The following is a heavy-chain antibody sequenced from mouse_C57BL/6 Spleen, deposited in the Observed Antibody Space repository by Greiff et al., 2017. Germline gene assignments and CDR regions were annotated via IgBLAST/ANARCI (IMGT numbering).Heavy chain of an antibody. V-gene: IGHV5-17*01. CDR3: ARQKVYYGSSYYFDY. Sequence: EVKLQESGGGLVKPGGSLKLSCAASGFTFSDYGMHWVRQAPEKGLEWVAYISSGSSTIYYADTVKGRFTISSDNAKNTLFLQMTSLRSEDTAMYYCARQKVYYGSSYYFDYWGQGTTLTVSS. CDR2: ISSGSSTI. D-gene: IGHD1-1*01. CDR1: GFTFSDYG. J-gene: IGHJ2*01.